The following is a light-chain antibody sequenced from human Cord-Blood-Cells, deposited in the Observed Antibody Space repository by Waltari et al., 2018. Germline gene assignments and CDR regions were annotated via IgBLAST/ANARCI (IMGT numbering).Light chain of an antibody. CDR2: GAS. CDR1: QSVSSSY. J-gene: IGKJ2*01. CDR3: QQYGSSPPYT. Sequence: DIVLTQSPGTLTLSPGERATPSSRASQSVSSSYLAWYQQKPGQAPRLPIYGASSRATGIPDRFSGSGSGTDFTLTISRLEPEDFAVYYCQQYGSSPPYTFGQGTKLEIK. V-gene: IGKV3-20*01.